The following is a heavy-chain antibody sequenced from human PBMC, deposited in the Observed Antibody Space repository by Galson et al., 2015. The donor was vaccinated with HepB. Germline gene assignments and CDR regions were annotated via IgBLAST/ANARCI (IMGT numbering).Heavy chain of an antibody. J-gene: IGHJ6*02. CDR2: ISGSGGST. CDR1: GFTFSSYA. Sequence: SLRLSCAASGFTFSSYAMSWVRQAPGKGLEWVSAISGSGGSTYYADSVKGRFTISRDNSKNTLYLQMNSLRAEDTAVYYCAKDISRCSGGSCYHYYYYYGMDVWGQGTTVTVSS. CDR3: AKDISRCSGGSCYHYYYYYGMDV. D-gene: IGHD2-15*01. V-gene: IGHV3-23*01.